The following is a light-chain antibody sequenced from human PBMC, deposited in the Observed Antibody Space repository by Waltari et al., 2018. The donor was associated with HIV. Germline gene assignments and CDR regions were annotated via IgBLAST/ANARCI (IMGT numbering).Light chain of an antibody. J-gene: IGKJ2*01. CDR3: QQYYGDSFT. Sequence: IVMTQSQDALAVDLGEWAPLTRTASQSLLYSSNNKNYLAWYQQRPGEPPKLLIYWASTREAGVPDRFTGSGSGTDFTLTISSLKSDDVAVYYCQQYYGDSFTFGQGTKLEIK. V-gene: IGKV4-1*01. CDR2: WAS. CDR1: QSLLYSSNNKNY.